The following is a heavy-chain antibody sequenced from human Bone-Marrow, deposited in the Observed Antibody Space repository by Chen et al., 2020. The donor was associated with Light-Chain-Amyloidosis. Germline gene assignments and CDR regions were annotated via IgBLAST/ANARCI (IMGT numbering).Heavy chain of an antibody. CDR1: GDTFSSHA. J-gene: IGHJ5*02. V-gene: IGHV1-69*01. D-gene: IGHD3-22*01. CDR2: IIPIFTKA. Sequence: QVQLLQSGAEVKRPGSSVRVSCKASGDTFSSHAIHWVRQAPGRGLEWVGGIIPIFTKANYEQKIQGRVTLTAYDSTNTAYMELTTPTSADTSIYYCGTGIRERVAFYESWGQGTLVTVSS. CDR3: GTGIRERVAFYES.